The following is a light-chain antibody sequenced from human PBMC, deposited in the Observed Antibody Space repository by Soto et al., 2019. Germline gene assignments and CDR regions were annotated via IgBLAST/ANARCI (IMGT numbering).Light chain of an antibody. Sequence: EIVMTPSPATLSVSPGEGATLSCKARPNVYNNLAWYQQRPGQPPRLLIYDASTRATGISARFSGSGYGTEFTLTISSLQSEDFAVYFCQQCRNWVLTFGGGTMV. V-gene: IGKV3-15*01. J-gene: IGKJ4*01. CDR1: PNVYNN. CDR3: QQCRNWVLT. CDR2: DAS.